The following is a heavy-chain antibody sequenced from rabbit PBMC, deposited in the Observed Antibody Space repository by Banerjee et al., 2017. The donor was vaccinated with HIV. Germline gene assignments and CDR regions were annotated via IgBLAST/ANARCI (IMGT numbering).Heavy chain of an antibody. CDR2: IYTGNGGT. D-gene: IGHD6-1*01. CDR3: ARSLLYDDAL. V-gene: IGHV1S45*01. Sequence: QEQLEESGGGLVKPEGSLTLTCKASGFDLSSYYDMYWVRQAPGKGLEWIACIYTGNGGTYYASWVNGRFTISKTSSTTVTLQLTSLTAADTATYFCARSLLYDDALWGQGTLVTVS. CDR1: GFDLSSYYD. J-gene: IGHJ4*01.